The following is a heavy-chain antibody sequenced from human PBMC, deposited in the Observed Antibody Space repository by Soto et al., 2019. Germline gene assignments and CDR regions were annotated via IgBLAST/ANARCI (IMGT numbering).Heavy chain of an antibody. CDR2: TYYRSKWYN. D-gene: IGHD2-2*02. CDR1: GASVSSNSAA. J-gene: IGHJ4*02. Sequence: SQTLSLTCAISGASVSSNSAAWNWIRQSKSRGLEWLGRTYYRSKWYNDYAVSVKSRITINPDTSKNQFSLQLNSVTPVDTAVYYCARGYCRSTSCYILVGWGQGTLVTVSS. V-gene: IGHV6-1*01. CDR3: ARGYCRSTSCYILVG.